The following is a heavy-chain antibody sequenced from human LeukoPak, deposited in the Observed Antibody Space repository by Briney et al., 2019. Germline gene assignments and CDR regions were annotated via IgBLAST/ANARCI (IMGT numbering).Heavy chain of an antibody. V-gene: IGHV4-38-2*01. CDR1: GYSISSGYY. J-gene: IGHJ4*02. CDR3: AKSRGSGDLIFDY. D-gene: IGHD3-10*01. CDR2: IYHSGST. Sequence: LETLSLTCAVSGYSISSGYYWGWIRQPPGKGLEWIGSIYHSGSTYYNPSLKSRVTISVDTSKNQFSLKLSSVTAADTAVYYCAKSRGSGDLIFDYWGQGNLVTVSS.